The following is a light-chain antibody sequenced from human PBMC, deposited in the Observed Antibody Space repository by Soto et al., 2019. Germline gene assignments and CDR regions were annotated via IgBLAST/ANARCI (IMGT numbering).Light chain of an antibody. V-gene: IGLV2-8*01. CDR2: EVS. CDR1: SSDVGGYNY. J-gene: IGLJ2*01. Sequence: QSALTQPPSASGSPGQSVTISCTGTSSDVGGYNYVSWYQQHPGKAPILIISEVSNRPSGVPDRFSGSKSGNTASLTFSGLQADDEAGYYFISFAGNNNLVFGGGTKVTVL. CDR3: ISFAGNNNLV.